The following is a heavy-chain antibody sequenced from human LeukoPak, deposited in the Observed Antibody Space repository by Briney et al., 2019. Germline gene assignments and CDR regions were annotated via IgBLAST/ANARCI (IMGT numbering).Heavy chain of an antibody. V-gene: IGHV3-21*01. CDR2: ISSSSSYI. Sequence: GGSLRLSCAASGFTFSSYSMNWVRQAPGKGLEWVSSISSSSSYIYYADSVKGRFTISRDNAKNSLYLQMNSLRAEDTAVYYCARDQADGSGFDPWGQGTLVTVSS. CDR1: GFTFSSYS. CDR3: ARDQADGSGFDP. D-gene: IGHD3-10*01. J-gene: IGHJ5*02.